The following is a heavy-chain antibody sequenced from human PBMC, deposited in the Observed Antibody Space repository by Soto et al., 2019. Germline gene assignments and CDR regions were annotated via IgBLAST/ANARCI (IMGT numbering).Heavy chain of an antibody. CDR3: AKGIGIYYYYGMDV. CDR2: IWYDGSNK. CDR1: GFTFSSYG. V-gene: IGHV3-30*02. Sequence: GGSLRLSCAASGFTFSSYGMHWVRQAPGKGLEWVAVIWYDGSNKYYADSVKGRFTISRDNSKNTLYLQMNSLRAEDTAVYYCAKGIGIYYYYGMDVWGQGTTVTVS. J-gene: IGHJ6*02. D-gene: IGHD2-15*01.